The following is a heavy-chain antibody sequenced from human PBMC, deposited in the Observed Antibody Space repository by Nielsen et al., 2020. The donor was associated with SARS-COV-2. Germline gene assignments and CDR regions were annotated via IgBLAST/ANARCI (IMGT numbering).Heavy chain of an antibody. J-gene: IGHJ1*01. V-gene: IGHV3-30*03. Sequence: GESLKISCAASGFTFSSYGMHWVRQAPGKGLEWVAVISYDGSNKYYADSVKGRFTISRDNAKNSLYLQMNSLRAEDTAVYYCARVGSSGWIQHWGQGTLVTVSS. CDR2: ISYDGSNK. CDR3: ARVGSSGWIQH. D-gene: IGHD6-19*01. CDR1: GFTFSSYG.